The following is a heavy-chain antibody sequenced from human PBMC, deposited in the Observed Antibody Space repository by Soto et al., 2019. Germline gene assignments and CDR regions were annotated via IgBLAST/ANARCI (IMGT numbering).Heavy chain of an antibody. V-gene: IGHV3-33*01. CDR3: ARGSRVGYVRGVIRYYYYGMDV. J-gene: IGHJ6*02. CDR1: GFTFSSYG. D-gene: IGHD3-10*02. CDR2: IWYDGSNK. Sequence: QVQLVESGGGVVQPRRSLRLSCAASGFTFSSYGMHWVRQAPGKGLEWVAVIWYDGSNKYYADSVKGRFTISRDNSKNTLYLQMNSLRAEDSAVYYCARGSRVGYVRGVIRYYYYGMDVWGQGTTVTVSS.